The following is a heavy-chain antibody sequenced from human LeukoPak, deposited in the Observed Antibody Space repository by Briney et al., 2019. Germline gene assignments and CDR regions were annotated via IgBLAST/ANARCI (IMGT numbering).Heavy chain of an antibody. Sequence: PGGSLRLSCTASGFTFSNFWMGWVRQAPGKGLEWVANIKQDETEKFYLGSVKGRFTISRDNSKNTLYLQMNSLRAEDTAVYYCAKPNGGWYNFDYWGQGTLVTVSS. J-gene: IGHJ4*02. CDR2: IKQDETEK. D-gene: IGHD6-19*01. CDR1: GFTFSNFW. CDR3: AKPNGGWYNFDY. V-gene: IGHV3-7*03.